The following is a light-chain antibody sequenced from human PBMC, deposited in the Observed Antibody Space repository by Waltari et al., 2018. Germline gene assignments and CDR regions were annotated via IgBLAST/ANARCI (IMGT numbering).Light chain of an antibody. CDR2: DAS. CDR1: QSISSY. J-gene: IGKJ1*01. V-gene: IGKV1-39*01. Sequence: DIQMTQSPSSLSASVGDRVTINCRASQSISSYVYWYQQKPEKAPQLLIYDASSLQSGVPSRFSGRGSGTDFTLTITSLQPEDFATYYCQQGHSTPRTFGQGTKVEIK. CDR3: QQGHSTPRT.